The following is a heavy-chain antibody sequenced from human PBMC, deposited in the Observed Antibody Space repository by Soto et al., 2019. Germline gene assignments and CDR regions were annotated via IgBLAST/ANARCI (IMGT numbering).Heavy chain of an antibody. CDR1: GDSISTYY. D-gene: IGHD3-22*01. CDR3: ARHYYDSSGYYHGWFDP. CDR2: IYYTGNT. V-gene: IGHV4-59*01. Sequence: AETLSLTCTVSGDSISTYYWSWIRQPPGKGLEWIAYIYYTGNTYYNPSLKSRVTISMDTSKNQFSLKLSSVTAADTAVYYCARHYYDSSGYYHGWFDPWGQGTLVTVSS. J-gene: IGHJ5*02.